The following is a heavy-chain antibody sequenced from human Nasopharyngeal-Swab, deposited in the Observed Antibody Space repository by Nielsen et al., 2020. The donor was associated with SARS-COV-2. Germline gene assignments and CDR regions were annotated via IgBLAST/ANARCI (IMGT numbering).Heavy chain of an antibody. V-gene: IGHV3-48*02. D-gene: IGHD1-26*01. Sequence: GGSLRLSCTASGFTFSSSGINWVRQAPGKGLEWVSYISSSATTISYADSVKGRFTISRHNAKNSLYLQMDSLRDEDTAVYYCARDHCATTACRFDYWGQGTLVTVSS. J-gene: IGHJ4*02. CDR2: ISSSATTI. CDR3: ARDHCATTACRFDY. CDR1: GFTFSSSG.